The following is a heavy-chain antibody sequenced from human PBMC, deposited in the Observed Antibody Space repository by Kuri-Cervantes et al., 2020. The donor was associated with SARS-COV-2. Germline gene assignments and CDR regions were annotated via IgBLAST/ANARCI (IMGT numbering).Heavy chain of an antibody. J-gene: IGHJ4*02. V-gene: IGHV3-48*01. CDR1: GFIFSTYG. Sequence: GESLKISCVASGFIFSTYGMHWVRQTPGKGLEWVSYISSTGDTIYYADSVEGRFTISRDNAKDSLYLQMNSLRAEDTAVYYCTRWRVGAKTWGQGTLVTVSS. D-gene: IGHD1-26*01. CDR2: ISSTGDTI. CDR3: TRWRVGAKT.